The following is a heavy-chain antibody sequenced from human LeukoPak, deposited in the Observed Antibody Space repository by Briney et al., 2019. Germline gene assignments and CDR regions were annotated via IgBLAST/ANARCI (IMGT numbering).Heavy chain of an antibody. J-gene: IGHJ3*02. CDR3: AKEGHTAHAFDI. CDR2: ISYDGSNK. V-gene: IGHV3-30*18. D-gene: IGHD2-21*01. Sequence: GGSLRLSCAASGFTFSSYGMHWVRQAPGKGLEWVAVISYDGSNKYYADSVKGRFTISRDNSKNTLYLQMNSLRAEDTAVYYCAKEGHTAHAFDIWAKGQWSPSLQ. CDR1: GFTFSSYG.